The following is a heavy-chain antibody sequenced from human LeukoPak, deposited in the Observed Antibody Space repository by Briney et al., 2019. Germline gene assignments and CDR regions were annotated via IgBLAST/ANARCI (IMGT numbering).Heavy chain of an antibody. CDR3: ARDRGMATIKSWDY. V-gene: IGHV4-38-2*02. J-gene: IGHJ4*02. CDR2: IYHSGST. CDR1: AYSISSAYY. Sequence: PSETLSLTCTVSAYSISSAYYWGWIRQPPGKGLEWIGSIYHSGSTYYNPSLKSRVTISVDTSKNQFSLRLTSVTAADTAVYYCARDRGMATIKSWDYWGQGTLVTVSS. D-gene: IGHD5-24*01.